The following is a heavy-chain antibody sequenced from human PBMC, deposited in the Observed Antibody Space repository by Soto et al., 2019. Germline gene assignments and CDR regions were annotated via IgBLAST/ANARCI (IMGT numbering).Heavy chain of an antibody. CDR2: IWYDGSNK. CDR1: GFTFSSYG. CDR3: ARVTTVGEAPGAFDI. D-gene: IGHD4-17*01. V-gene: IGHV3-33*01. J-gene: IGHJ3*02. Sequence: PGGSLRLSCAASGFTFSSYGMHWVRQAPGKGREWVAVIWYDGSNKYYADSVKGRFTISRDNSKNTLYLQMNSLRAEDTAVYYCARVTTVGEAPGAFDIWGQGTMVTVSS.